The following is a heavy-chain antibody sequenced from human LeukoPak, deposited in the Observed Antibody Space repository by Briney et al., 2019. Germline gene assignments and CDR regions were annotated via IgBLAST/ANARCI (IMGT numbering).Heavy chain of an antibody. CDR1: GFTFSSYS. J-gene: IGHJ4*02. Sequence: PGGSLRLSCAASGFTFSSYSMNWVRQAPGKGLEWVSSISSSSSYIYYADSVKGRFTISRDNAKNTLYLQMNSLRAEDTAVYYCVSGFLGYCSGESCYTGNWGQGTLVTVSS. CDR2: ISSSSSYI. V-gene: IGHV3-21*01. D-gene: IGHD2-15*01. CDR3: VSGFLGYCSGESCYTGN.